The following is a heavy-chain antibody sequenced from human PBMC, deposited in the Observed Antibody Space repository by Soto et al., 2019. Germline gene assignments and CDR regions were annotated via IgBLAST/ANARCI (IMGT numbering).Heavy chain of an antibody. CDR3: AKGGYCSSTSCYVDY. CDR1: GFTSDDYA. J-gene: IGHJ4*02. D-gene: IGHD2-2*01. Sequence: EVQLVESGGGLVQPGRSLRLSCAASGFTSDDYAMHWVRQAPGKGLEWVSGISWNSGSIGYADSVKGRFTISRDNAKNSLYLQMNSLRAEDTALYYCAKGGYCSSTSCYVDYWGQGTLVTVSS. CDR2: ISWNSGSI. V-gene: IGHV3-9*02.